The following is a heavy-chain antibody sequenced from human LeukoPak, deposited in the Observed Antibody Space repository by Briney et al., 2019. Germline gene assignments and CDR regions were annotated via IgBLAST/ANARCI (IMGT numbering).Heavy chain of an antibody. CDR3: ATSGNYYLKY. J-gene: IGHJ4*02. D-gene: IGHD1-26*01. V-gene: IGHV3-48*02. CDR2: INSRSSTI. CDR1: GFVFSDES. Sequence: GGSLRLSCAASGFVFSDESMNWVRQAPGKGLEWISAINSRSSTIYYADSVKGRFTSSRDNAKNALSLQMNSLRDEDTAVYYCATSGNYYLKYWGQGTLVTVSS.